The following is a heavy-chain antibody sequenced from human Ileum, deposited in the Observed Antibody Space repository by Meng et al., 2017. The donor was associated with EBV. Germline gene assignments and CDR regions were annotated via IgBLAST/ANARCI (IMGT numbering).Heavy chain of an antibody. CDR2: IYYSGAT. D-gene: IGHD2-15*01. V-gene: IGHV4-39*07. Sequence: LDESGPGLVKPSDTLSLTCIGSGGAINCNNYYWAWIRQPPGKGLEWIGSIYYSGATYFNPSLKSRVTISVDTSKKQFSLWLNSVTAADTAVYYCARGEGFCSSGSCSREGRSPDYWGQGTLVTVSS. CDR1: GGAINCNNYY. J-gene: IGHJ4*02. CDR3: ARGEGFCSSGSCSREGRSPDY.